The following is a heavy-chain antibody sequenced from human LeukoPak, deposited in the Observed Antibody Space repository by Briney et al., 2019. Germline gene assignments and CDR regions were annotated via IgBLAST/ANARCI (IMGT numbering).Heavy chain of an antibody. CDR2: ISYDGSNK. CDR1: GFTFRSYA. Sequence: GRSLRLSCAASGFTFRSYAMHWVRQDRGRGLGWETVISYDGSNKYYADSVKGRFTISRDNSKNTLYMQMNSMRAEDTAVYYCAREPQVGATRFDYWGQGTLVTVSS. CDR3: AREPQVGATRFDY. V-gene: IGHV3-30*01. J-gene: IGHJ4*02. D-gene: IGHD1-26*01.